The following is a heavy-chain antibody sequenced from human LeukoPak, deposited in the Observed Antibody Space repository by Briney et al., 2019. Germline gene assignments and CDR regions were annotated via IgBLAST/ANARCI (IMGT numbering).Heavy chain of an antibody. CDR3: ASERYCSGGSCYPNWFDP. V-gene: IGHV4-39*07. J-gene: IGHJ5*02. CDR1: GDSISSSSYY. CDR2: IYYSGST. D-gene: IGHD2-15*01. Sequence: PSETLSLTCTVSGDSISSSSYYWGWIRQPPGKGLEWIGSIYYSGSTYYNPSLKSRVTISVDTSKNQFSLKLSSVTAADTAVYYCASERYCSGGSCYPNWFDPWGQGTLVTVSS.